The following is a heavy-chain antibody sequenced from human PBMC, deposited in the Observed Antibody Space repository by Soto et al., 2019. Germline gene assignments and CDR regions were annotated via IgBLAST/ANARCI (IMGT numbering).Heavy chain of an antibody. Sequence: GGSLRLSCAASGFTFSSYGMHWGRQAPGKGLEWVAVISYDGSNKYYADSVKGRFTISRDNSKNTLYLQMNSLRAEDTAVYYCAKSDCGGDCYSGAFDIWGQGTMVTVSS. V-gene: IGHV3-30*18. J-gene: IGHJ3*02. D-gene: IGHD2-21*02. CDR2: ISYDGSNK. CDR3: AKSDCGGDCYSGAFDI. CDR1: GFTFSSYG.